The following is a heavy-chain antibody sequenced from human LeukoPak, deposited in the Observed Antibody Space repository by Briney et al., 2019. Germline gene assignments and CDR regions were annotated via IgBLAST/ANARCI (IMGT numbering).Heavy chain of an antibody. V-gene: IGHV3-66*01. D-gene: IGHD5-24*01. CDR2: IYVGGST. Sequence: PGGSLRLSGAASGFTVSSNYMSWVRQAPGKGLEWVSVIYVGGSTYYADSVRGRFTISRDNSKNTLYLQMNSLRAEDTAVYYCARGRGRDGYPGAFYFDYWGQGTLVTVSS. CDR1: GFTVSSNY. CDR3: ARGRGRDGYPGAFYFDY. J-gene: IGHJ4*02.